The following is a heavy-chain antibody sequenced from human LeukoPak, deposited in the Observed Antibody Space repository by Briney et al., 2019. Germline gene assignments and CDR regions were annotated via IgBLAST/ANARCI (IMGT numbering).Heavy chain of an antibody. CDR2: FDPEDGET. J-gene: IGHJ4*02. CDR1: GYTFTELS. Sequence: ASVKVSCKVSGYTFTELSMHWVRQAPGKGLEWMGGFDPEDGETIYAQKFQGRVTMTGDTSTDTAYMELSSLRSEDTAVYYCATPAHFDYGGNSGDYWGQGTLVTVSS. V-gene: IGHV1-24*01. CDR3: ATPAHFDYGGNSGDY. D-gene: IGHD4-23*01.